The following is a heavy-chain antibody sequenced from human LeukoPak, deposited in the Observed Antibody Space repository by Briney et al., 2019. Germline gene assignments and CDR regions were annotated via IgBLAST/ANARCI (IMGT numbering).Heavy chain of an antibody. CDR1: NGSFSGYH. J-gene: IGHJ5*02. D-gene: IGHD3-16*01. V-gene: IGHV4-34*01. Sequence: SETLSLTCAVYNGSFSGYHWSWIRQSPERGLEWIGEVNHGGDTNYNPSLRSRVATSLDTSKNHFSLKLRSVTAADTAVYNCARAAWNGGGGFDPWGQGTLVTVSS. CDR3: ARAAWNGGGGFDP. CDR2: VNHGGDT.